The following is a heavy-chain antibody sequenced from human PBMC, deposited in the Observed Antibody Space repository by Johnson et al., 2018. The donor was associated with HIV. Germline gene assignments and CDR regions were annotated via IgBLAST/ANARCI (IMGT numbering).Heavy chain of an antibody. CDR1: GFTFSSYG. J-gene: IGHJ3*02. CDR3: AKLRSGSYAVDAFDI. CDR2: ISYDGRNK. V-gene: IGHV3-30*18. Sequence: QVQPVESGGGVVQPGRSLTLSCAASGFTFSSYGSDLVRQARGKRLETVAVISYDGRNKYSADSVNGRFTISRDNSKNTLYLQMNSLRAEDTAVYYCAKLRSGSYAVDAFDIWGQGTMVTVSS. D-gene: IGHD1-26*01.